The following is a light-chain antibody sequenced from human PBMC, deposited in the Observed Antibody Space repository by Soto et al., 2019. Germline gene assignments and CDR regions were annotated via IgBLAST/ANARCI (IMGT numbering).Light chain of an antibody. CDR2: DTS. CDR3: QHDGPSAL. V-gene: IGKV3-20*01. CDR1: QSVSSSY. J-gene: IGKJ3*01. Sequence: EIVLTQSPGTLSLSPGERATLSCRASQSVSSSYLAWYQQKPGQAPRLLHYDTSDRATGIPDRFSASGSRTAFTLNISRLEPEDLAVYYCQHDGPSALFGRGTKVDI.